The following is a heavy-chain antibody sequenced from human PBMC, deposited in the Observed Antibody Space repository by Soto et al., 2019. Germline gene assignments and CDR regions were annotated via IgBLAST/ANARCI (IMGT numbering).Heavy chain of an antibody. V-gene: IGHV4-30-2*01. Sequence: TLSLTCAVSGGSISSGGYSWSWIRQPPGKGLEWIGYIYHSGSTYYNPSLKSRVTISVDRSKNQFSLKLSSVTAADTAVYYCAREYYDSSGSYGMDVWGQGTTVTVSS. CDR3: AREYYDSSGSYGMDV. CDR2: IYHSGST. J-gene: IGHJ6*02. CDR1: GGSISSGGYS. D-gene: IGHD3-22*01.